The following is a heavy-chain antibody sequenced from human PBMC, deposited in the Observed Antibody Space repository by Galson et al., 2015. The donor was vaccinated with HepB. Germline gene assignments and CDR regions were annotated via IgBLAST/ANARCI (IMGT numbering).Heavy chain of an antibody. J-gene: IGHJ3*01. V-gene: IGHV3-30*04. Sequence: SLRLSCAASGFTFSSYAMHWVRQAPGKGLEWVAVISYDGSNKYYADSVKGRFTISRDNSKNTLYLQMNSLRAEDTAVYYCAKGRSIAAAGTVGAFDFWGQGTMVTVSS. CDR2: ISYDGSNK. D-gene: IGHD6-13*01. CDR3: AKGRSIAAAGTVGAFDF. CDR1: GFTFSSYA.